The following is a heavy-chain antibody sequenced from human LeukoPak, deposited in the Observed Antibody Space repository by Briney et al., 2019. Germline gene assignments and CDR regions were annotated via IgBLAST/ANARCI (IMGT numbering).Heavy chain of an antibody. CDR2: IYTSGST. D-gene: IGHD5-24*01. J-gene: IGHJ4*02. V-gene: IGHV4-4*07. Sequence: SETLSLTCTVSGGSISSYYWSWIRQPAGKGLEWIGRIYTSGSTNYNPSLKSRVTMSVDTSKNQFPLKLSSVTAADTAVYYCASGRDGYNYGKVTHYFDYWGQGTLVTVSS. CDR1: GGSISSYY. CDR3: ASGRDGYNYGKVTHYFDY.